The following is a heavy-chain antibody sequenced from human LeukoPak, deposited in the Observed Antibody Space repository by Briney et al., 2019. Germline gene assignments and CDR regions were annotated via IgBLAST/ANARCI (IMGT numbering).Heavy chain of an antibody. D-gene: IGHD3-3*01. CDR1: GFNFNNYA. CDR3: AKARSGYYTDYYFDS. V-gene: IGHV3-23*01. J-gene: IGHJ4*02. CDR2: LSGTGGST. Sequence: GGSLRLSCAASGFNFNNYAMSWVRQAPGKGLEWVSTLSGTGGSTYYADSVRGRFTISRDNSKNTLYLQMDSLRAEDTAVYYCAKARSGYYTDYYFDSWGQGTLVTVSS.